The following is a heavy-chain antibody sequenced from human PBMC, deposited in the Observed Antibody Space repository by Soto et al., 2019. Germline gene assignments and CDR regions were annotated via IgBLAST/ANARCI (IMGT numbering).Heavy chain of an antibody. Sequence: QVQLVQSGAEVKKPGASVKVSCKASGYTFTGYYMHWVRQAPGQGLEWMGWINPNSGGTNYAQKFQGWVTMTRETSISTAYMELSRLRSDDTAVYYCAREIGGYYCSSTSCYGMYFDYWGQGTLVTVSS. V-gene: IGHV1-2*04. D-gene: IGHD2-2*01. CDR3: AREIGGYYCSSTSCYGMYFDY. CDR1: GYTFTGYY. J-gene: IGHJ4*02. CDR2: INPNSGGT.